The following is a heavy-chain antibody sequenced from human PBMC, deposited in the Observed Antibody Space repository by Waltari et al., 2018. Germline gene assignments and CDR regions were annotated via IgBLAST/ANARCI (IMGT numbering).Heavy chain of an antibody. D-gene: IGHD6-19*01. Sequence: QVQLVESGGGLVKPGGSLRLSCAASGFTLSDYYMSWIRQAPGKGLEWVSYISSSGSTIYYADSVKGLFTSSRDNAKNSLYLQMNSLRAEDTAIYYCARESPITVARIDYWGQGTLVTVSS. CDR2: ISSSGSTI. CDR3: ARESPITVARIDY. CDR1: GFTLSDYY. J-gene: IGHJ4*02. V-gene: IGHV3-11*01.